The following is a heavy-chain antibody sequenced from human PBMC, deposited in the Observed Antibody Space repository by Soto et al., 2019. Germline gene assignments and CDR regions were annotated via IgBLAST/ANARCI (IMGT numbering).Heavy chain of an antibody. J-gene: IGHJ5*02. CDR3: ARDGAIDWRTRGNWFAP. D-gene: IGHD3-9*01. V-gene: IGHV1-18*01. CDR1: GYTFISYG. Sequence: QVQLVQSGVEVKKPGASVRVSCKASGYTFISYGISWLRQAPGQGPEWMGWISTYNGNTNYAQKVQGRVTMTTDTSTSTAYMELRSLRSDDTAVYYCARDGAIDWRTRGNWFAPWGQGTLVTVSS. CDR2: ISTYNGNT.